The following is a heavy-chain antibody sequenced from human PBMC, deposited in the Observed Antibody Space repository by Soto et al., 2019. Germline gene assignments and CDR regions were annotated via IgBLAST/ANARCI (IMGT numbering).Heavy chain of an antibody. CDR2: IYGSDDK. V-gene: IGHV2-5*01. CDR3: ARRYDPNYFDS. J-gene: IGHJ4*02. CDR1: GFSLITSAVA. Sequence: QITLEESGPTLVKPTQTLTLTCTFSGFSLITSAVAVGWIRLPPGKAMKWLAIIYGSDDKYYNPSLRSRLTITKDTTANHVVLTMTNRLPVDTATYYCARRYDPNYFDSWGQGTLVTVSS. D-gene: IGHD1-1*01.